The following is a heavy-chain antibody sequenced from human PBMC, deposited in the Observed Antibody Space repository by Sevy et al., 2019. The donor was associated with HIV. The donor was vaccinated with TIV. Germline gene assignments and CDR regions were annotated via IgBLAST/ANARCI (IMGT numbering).Heavy chain of an antibody. Sequence: GGSLRLSCAASGFTFRNYGMHWVRQAPGKGLEWVAVMSKDGTNKHYANSVKGRFTISRDNSKSMLYLQMDSLRAEDTAVYYCAKDTTLYSGYFNYWCQGTLVTVSS. CDR1: GFTFRNYG. J-gene: IGHJ4*02. D-gene: IGHD5-12*01. CDR3: AKDTTLYSGYFNY. V-gene: IGHV3-30*18. CDR2: MSKDGTNK.